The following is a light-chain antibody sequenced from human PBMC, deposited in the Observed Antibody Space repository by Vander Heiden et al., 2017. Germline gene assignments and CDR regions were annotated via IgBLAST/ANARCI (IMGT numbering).Light chain of an antibody. J-gene: IGKJ5*01. V-gene: IGKV3-11*01. CDR1: QSASSY. Sequence: EIVLTQAPATLSLSPGERATLSCRASQSASSYLAWYQQKPGQAPRLLIYDASNRATGIPARFSGSGSGTDFTLTISSLEPEDFAVYYCQQRSNWPHTFGQGTRLEIK. CDR3: QQRSNWPHT. CDR2: DAS.